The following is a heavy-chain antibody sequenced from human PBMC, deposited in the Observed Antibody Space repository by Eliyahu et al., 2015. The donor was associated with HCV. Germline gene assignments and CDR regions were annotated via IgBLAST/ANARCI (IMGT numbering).Heavy chain of an antibody. J-gene: IGHJ6*02. CDR1: GFTFSNYG. Sequence: QVQLVESGGGVVQPGRSLKLSCAVSGFTFSNYGMHWVRQAPGKGLEWVAVIWHDGSNKYYAGSVKGRFTISRDDSKNTLYLQMSSLRAEDTALYYCARGPHHYEMDVWGQGTTVIVSS. CDR2: IWHDGSNK. CDR3: ARGPHHYEMDV. V-gene: IGHV3-33*01.